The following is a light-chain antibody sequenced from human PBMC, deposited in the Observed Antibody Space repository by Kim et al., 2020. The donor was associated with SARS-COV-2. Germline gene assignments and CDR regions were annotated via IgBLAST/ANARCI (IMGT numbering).Light chain of an antibody. CDR2: AAA. CDR1: QGIRRY. V-gene: IGKV1-8*01. Sequence: ASTGSRVTHTGRAGQGIRRYLAWYQKRPGGAPKHLIYAAATLQSGVASRFSGSGSGTDFTRTISCLQSEDVATYCCQLYYSYPLTFGGGTKVDIK. CDR3: QLYYSYPLT. J-gene: IGKJ4*02.